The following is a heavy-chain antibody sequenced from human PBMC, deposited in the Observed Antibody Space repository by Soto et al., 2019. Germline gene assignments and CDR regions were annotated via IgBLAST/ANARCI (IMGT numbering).Heavy chain of an antibody. V-gene: IGHV1-3*01. D-gene: IGHD3-10*01. CDR3: ARAAGRSKLLPYYFDP. CDR2: INPATGDT. Sequence: QVHLVQSGAEVQKPGASVRISCQASGYGFTTSAIHWVRQAPGQRLEWMGWINPATGDTKYSQNVRGRVTFALDTPATTAYMDLGSLSSHDTAVYYCARAAGRSKLLPYYFDPWGQGTLVTVSS. CDR1: GYGFTTSA. J-gene: IGHJ5*02.